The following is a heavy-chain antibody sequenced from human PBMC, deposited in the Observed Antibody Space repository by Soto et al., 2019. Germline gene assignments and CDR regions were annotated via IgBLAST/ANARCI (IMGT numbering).Heavy chain of an antibody. CDR1: GYTLSTYD. CDR2: MDSYTGNT. J-gene: IGHJ4*02. Sequence: QAQLVQSGAEVKKPGASVKVSCKASGYTLSTYDINWVRQAAGRGLEWMGWMDSYTGNTGYAQEFQGRLIMTRDTSINSAYMYLSSLQSEDTAVYFCATGSQTLDYWGQGTLVTVSS. V-gene: IGHV1-8*01. CDR3: ATGSQTLDY.